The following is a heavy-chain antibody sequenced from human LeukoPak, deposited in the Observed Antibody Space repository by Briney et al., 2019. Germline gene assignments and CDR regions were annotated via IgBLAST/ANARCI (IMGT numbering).Heavy chain of an antibody. V-gene: IGHV4-59*01. CDR2: IYYSGST. D-gene: IGHD3-10*01. CDR1: GGSISSYY. CDR3: ARRREGITMVRGVTENWFDP. J-gene: IGHJ5*02. Sequence: SETLSLTCTVSGGSISSYYWSWIRQPPGKGLEWIGYIYYSGSTNYNPSLKSRVTISVDTSKNQFSLKLSSVTAADTAVYYCARRREGITMVRGVTENWFDPWGQGTLVTVSS.